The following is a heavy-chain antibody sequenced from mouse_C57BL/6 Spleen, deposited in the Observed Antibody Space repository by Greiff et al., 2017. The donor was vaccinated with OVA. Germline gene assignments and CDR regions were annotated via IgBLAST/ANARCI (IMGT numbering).Heavy chain of an antibody. CDR1: GYAFTNYL. CDR2: INPGSGGT. J-gene: IGHJ1*03. V-gene: IGHV1-54*01. D-gene: IGHD2-2*01. Sequence: VKVVESGAELVRPGTSVKVSCKASGYAFTNYLIEWVKQRPGQGLEWIGVINPGSGGTNYNEKFKGKATLTADKSSSTAYMQLSSLTSEDSAVYFCARSYGYDGYWYFDVWGTGTTVTVSS. CDR3: ARSYGYDGYWYFDV.